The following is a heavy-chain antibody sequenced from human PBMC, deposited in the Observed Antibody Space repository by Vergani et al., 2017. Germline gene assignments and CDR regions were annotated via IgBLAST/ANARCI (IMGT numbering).Heavy chain of an antibody. J-gene: IGHJ6*04. Sequence: QVQLVQSGAEVKKPGASVKVSCKASGYTFTGYYMHWVRQAPGQGLEWMGWINPNSGGTNYAQKFQGRVTISVDTSKNQFSLTLSSVTAADTAVYYCARALGLVSRLPWGVWGKGTTVTVSS. D-gene: IGHD6-25*01. CDR2: INPNSGGT. CDR1: GYTFTGYY. V-gene: IGHV1-2*02. CDR3: ARALGLVSRLPWGV.